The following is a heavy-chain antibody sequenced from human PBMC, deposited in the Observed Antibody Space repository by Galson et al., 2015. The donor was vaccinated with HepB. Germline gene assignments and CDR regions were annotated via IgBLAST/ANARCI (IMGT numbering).Heavy chain of an antibody. J-gene: IGHJ4*02. V-gene: IGHV3-30-3*01. Sequence: SLRLSCAASGFTFSSYAMHWVRQAPGKGLEWVAVISYDGSNKYYADSVKGRFTISRDNSKNTLYPQMNSLRAEDTAVYCCARAYYGDYGGFDYWGQGTLVTVSS. CDR3: ARAYYGDYGGFDY. CDR2: ISYDGSNK. D-gene: IGHD4-17*01. CDR1: GFTFSSYA.